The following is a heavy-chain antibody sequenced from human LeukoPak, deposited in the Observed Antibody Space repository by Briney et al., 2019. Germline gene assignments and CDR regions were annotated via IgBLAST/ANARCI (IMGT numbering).Heavy chain of an antibody. CDR1: GDSISPYY. D-gene: IGHD6-19*01. CDR3: ARVSIAVAGTNYYYYYGMDV. J-gene: IGHJ6*02. Sequence: SETLSLTCTVSGDSISPYYWSWVRQPPGKGLEWIGYIYYSGSTNYNPSLKSRVTISVDTSKNQFSLKLSSVTAADTAVYYCARVSIAVAGTNYYYYYGMDVWGQGTTVTVSS. V-gene: IGHV4-59*01. CDR2: IYYSGST.